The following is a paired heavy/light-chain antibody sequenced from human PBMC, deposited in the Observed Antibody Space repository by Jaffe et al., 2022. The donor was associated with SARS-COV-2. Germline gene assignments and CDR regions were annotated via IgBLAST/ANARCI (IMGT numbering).Light chain of an antibody. J-gene: IGLJ1*01. Sequence: QSALTQPASVSGSPGQSITISCTGTSSDVGAYNYVSWYQQHPGKVPKLLIYDVTHRPSGVSNRFSGSKSGNTASLTISGLQAEDEADYYCSSFTNSITRYVFGTGTKVTVL. CDR3: SSFTNSITRYV. CDR2: DVT. CDR1: SSDVGAYNY. V-gene: IGLV2-14*03.
Heavy chain of an antibody. CDR2: ISVDGSDQ. CDR1: GFTFSNHG. Sequence: QVQLVESGGGVVQPGRSLRLSCAASGFTFSNHGMHWVRQAPGKGLEWVAVISVDGSDQYYGDSLKGRFTITRDNSENTLYLQMNGLRTEDTAMYYCARELTMNWFDSWGQGTLVTVSS. CDR3: ARELTMNWFDS. D-gene: IGHD1-1*01. J-gene: IGHJ5*01. V-gene: IGHV3-30*03.